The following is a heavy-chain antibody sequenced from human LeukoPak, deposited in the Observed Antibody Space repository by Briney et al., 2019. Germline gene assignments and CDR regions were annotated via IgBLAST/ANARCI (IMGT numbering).Heavy chain of an antibody. V-gene: IGHV7-4-1*02. CDR3: ARDASGDYVWGSYRLFDP. D-gene: IGHD3-16*02. CDR1: GYTFTSYA. Sequence: ASVKVSCKASGYTFTSYAMNWVRQAPGQGLEWMGWINTNTGNPTYAQGLTGRFVFSLDTSVSTAYLQISSLKAEDTAVYYCARDASGDYVWGSYRLFDPWGQGTLVTVSS. J-gene: IGHJ5*02. CDR2: INTNTGNP.